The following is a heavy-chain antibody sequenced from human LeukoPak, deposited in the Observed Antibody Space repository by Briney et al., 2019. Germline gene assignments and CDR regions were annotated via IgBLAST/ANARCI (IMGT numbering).Heavy chain of an antibody. J-gene: IGHJ6*03. V-gene: IGHV3-20*04. Sequence: GGSLRLSCAASGFTFDDYGMSWVRQAPGKGLEWVSGINWNGGSTGYADSVKGRFTISRDNAKNSLYLQMNSLRAEDTAVYYCASVAAAYYYMDVWGKGTTVTVSS. CDR2: INWNGGST. CDR1: GFTFDDYG. D-gene: IGHD2-2*01. CDR3: ASVAAAYYYMDV.